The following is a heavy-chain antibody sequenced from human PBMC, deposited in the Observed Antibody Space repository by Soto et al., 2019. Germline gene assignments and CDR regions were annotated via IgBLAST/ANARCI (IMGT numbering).Heavy chain of an antibody. Sequence: SQTLSLSCAISGDRVSSNSAAWHWISQSPSRGLEWLGRTYYRSKWYNDYAVSVKSRRTINSDTSKNQFSLQLNSVTPEDTALYYCIGPDIWDSGYEDRPGYYYYGMDVRDQGPTVTFAS. CDR2: TYYRSKWYN. J-gene: IGHJ6*02. D-gene: IGHD5-12*01. V-gene: IGHV6-1*01. CDR3: IGPDIWDSGYEDRPGYYYYGMDV. CDR1: GDRVSSNSAA.